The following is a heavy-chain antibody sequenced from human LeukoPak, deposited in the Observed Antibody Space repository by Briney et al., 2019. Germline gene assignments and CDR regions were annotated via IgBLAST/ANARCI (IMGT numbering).Heavy chain of an antibody. CDR3: ASGSYYDGSGSFDY. D-gene: IGHD3-22*01. CDR1: GYTFTSYG. V-gene: IGHV1-18*01. Sequence: ASVKVSCKASGYTFTSYGISWVRQAPGQGLEWMGWISAYNGNTNYAQKLQGRVTMTTDTSTSTAYMELRSLRSDDTAVYYCASGSYYDGSGSFDYWGQGTLVTVSS. J-gene: IGHJ4*02. CDR2: ISAYNGNT.